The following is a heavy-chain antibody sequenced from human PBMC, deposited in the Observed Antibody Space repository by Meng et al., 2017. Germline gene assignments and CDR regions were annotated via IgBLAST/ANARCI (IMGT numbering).Heavy chain of an antibody. CDR1: GFTFNTYA. Sequence: GGSLRLSCAASGFTFNTYAMSWVRQAPGKGLEWVSTINGGGGSTYYADSVKGRFTMSRDNSKNTLYLEMNSLRAEDTAVYYCARKITVVTPTDHWGQGTLVTVSS. V-gene: IGHV3-23*01. CDR2: INGGGGST. CDR3: ARKITVVTPTDH. D-gene: IGHD4-23*01. J-gene: IGHJ4*02.